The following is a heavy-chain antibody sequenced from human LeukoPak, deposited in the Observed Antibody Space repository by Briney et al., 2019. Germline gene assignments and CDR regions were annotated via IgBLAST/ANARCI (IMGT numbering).Heavy chain of an antibody. Sequence: GGSLRLSCAASGITLSNFAMSWVRQAPGKGLEWVSGISTSISSTYYADSVKGRFTISRDNSKNTLYLQMNSLRAEDTAVYYCAKGPSVYDAFDIWGQGTMVTVSS. CDR2: ISTSISST. CDR1: GITLSNFA. D-gene: IGHD5/OR15-5a*01. CDR3: AKGPSVYDAFDI. V-gene: IGHV3-23*01. J-gene: IGHJ3*02.